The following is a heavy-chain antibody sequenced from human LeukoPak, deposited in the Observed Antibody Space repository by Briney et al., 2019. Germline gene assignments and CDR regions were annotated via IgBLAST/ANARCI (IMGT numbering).Heavy chain of an antibody. J-gene: IGHJ4*02. D-gene: IGHD2-15*01. V-gene: IGHV3-23*01. CDR3: AKDLAGGLYYFDY. CDR1: GFTFSSYA. CDR2: ISGSGGST. Sequence: GGSLRLSCAASGFTFSSYAMSWVRRAPGKGLEWVSAISGSGGSTYYADSVKGRFTISRDNSKNTLYLQMNSLRAEDTAVYYCAKDLAGGLYYFDYWGQGTLVTVSS.